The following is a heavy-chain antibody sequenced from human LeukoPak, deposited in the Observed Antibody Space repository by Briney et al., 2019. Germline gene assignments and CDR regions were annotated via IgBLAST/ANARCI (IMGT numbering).Heavy chain of an antibody. CDR3: ARDWLAGSPYHAFDL. CDR2: IKEDGSEE. Sequence: PGGSLRLSCAASGFTFSSYWMSWVRQAPGKGLECVANIKEDGSEEYYVDSVKGRFSISRDNAKNSLYLQMNSLRAEDTAVYYCARDWLAGSPYHAFDLWGKGTMVTVSS. CDR1: GFTFSSYW. D-gene: IGHD3-22*01. J-gene: IGHJ3*01. V-gene: IGHV3-7*01.